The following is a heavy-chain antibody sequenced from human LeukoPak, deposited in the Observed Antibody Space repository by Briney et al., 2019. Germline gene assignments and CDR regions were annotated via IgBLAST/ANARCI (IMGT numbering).Heavy chain of an antibody. CDR3: AACYYGSGSYYGYYCYGMDV. V-gene: IGHV5-51*01. CDR2: IYPGDSDT. D-gene: IGHD3-10*01. CDR1: GYSFTSYW. Sequence: GESLKISCKGSGYSFTSYWIGWVLQMPGKGLEWMVIIYPGDSDTRYSPSFQGQVTISADKSISTAYLQWSSLKASDTAMYYCAACYYGSGSYYGYYCYGMDVWGQGTTVTVSS. J-gene: IGHJ6*02.